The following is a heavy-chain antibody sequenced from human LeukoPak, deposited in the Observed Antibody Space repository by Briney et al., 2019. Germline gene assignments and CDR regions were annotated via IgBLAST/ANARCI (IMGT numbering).Heavy chain of an antibody. V-gene: IGHV4-34*01. CDR1: GGSFSGYY. Sequence: PSETLSLTCAVYGGSFSGYYWSWIRQPSGKGLEWIGEINHSGSTNYNPSLKSRVTISVDTSKNQFSLKLSSVTAADTAVYYCARGNPHSSSWGFDPWGQGTLVTVSS. CDR2: INHSGST. CDR3: ARGNPHSSSWGFDP. D-gene: IGHD6-13*01. J-gene: IGHJ5*02.